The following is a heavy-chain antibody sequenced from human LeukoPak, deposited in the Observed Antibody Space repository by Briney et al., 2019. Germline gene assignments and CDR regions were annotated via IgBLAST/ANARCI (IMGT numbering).Heavy chain of an antibody. D-gene: IGHD6-19*01. J-gene: IGHJ4*02. CDR3: ARGISSGWSYYFDY. Sequence: PSETLSLTCTVSGGSISGTYYWSWIRQPPGKGLEWIGYIYYTGTTDSNPSLKSRVTISLDTSKNQFSLNLSSVTAADTAVYYCARGISSGWSYYFDYWGQGTLVTVSS. V-gene: IGHV4-59*08. CDR1: GGSISGTYY. CDR2: IYYTGTT.